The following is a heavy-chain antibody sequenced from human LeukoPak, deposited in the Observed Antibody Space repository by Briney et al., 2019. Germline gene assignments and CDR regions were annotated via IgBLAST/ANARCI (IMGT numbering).Heavy chain of an antibody. D-gene: IGHD6-6*01. V-gene: IGHV4-39*01. CDR2: IYYSGST. CDR3: GRSIASHGPTQNWFGP. J-gene: IGHJ5*02. CDR1: GGSINTNNYY. Sequence: SETLSLTCSVSGGSINTNNYYWGWIRQPPGKGLEWIGTIYYSGSTFYNPSLQSRVTLSVDTSKNLFSLKLSSVTAADTAVYYCGRSIASHGPTQNWFGPWGQGTLVTVSS.